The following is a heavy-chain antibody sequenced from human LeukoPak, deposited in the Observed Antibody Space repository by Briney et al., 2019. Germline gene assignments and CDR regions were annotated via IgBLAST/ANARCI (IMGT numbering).Heavy chain of an antibody. Sequence: GGSLRLSCAASGFTFSSYSMNWVRQAPGKGLEWVSSISSSSSYIYYADSVKGRFTISRDNAKNSLDLQMSSLRAEDTAVYYCARDSGSSWSHYWGQGTLVTVSS. CDR1: GFTFSSYS. CDR2: ISSSSSYI. CDR3: ARDSGSSWSHY. D-gene: IGHD6-13*01. V-gene: IGHV3-21*01. J-gene: IGHJ4*02.